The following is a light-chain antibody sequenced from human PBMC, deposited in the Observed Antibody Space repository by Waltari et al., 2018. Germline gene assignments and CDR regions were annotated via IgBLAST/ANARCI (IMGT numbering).Light chain of an antibody. V-gene: IGKV1-5*03. CDR3: QQYNSYSLLT. CDR2: KAS. CDR1: QSIRNW. Sequence: CRASQSIRNWLAWYQQRPGKAPKLLIYKASTLESGVPSRFSGSGSGTEFTLTISSLQPDDFATYYCQQYNSYSLLTFGGGTKVEIK. J-gene: IGKJ4*01.